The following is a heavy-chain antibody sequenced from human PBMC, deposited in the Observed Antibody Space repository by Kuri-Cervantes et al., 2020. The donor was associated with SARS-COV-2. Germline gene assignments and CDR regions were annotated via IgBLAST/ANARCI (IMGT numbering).Heavy chain of an antibody. Sequence: GESLKISCAASGFTFSSYAMSWVRQAPGKGLEWVPAISGSGGSKYYADSVKGRFTISRDNSKNTLYRQMNSLRAEDTAVYYCAKDRGYSYGYGYFDYWGQGTLVTVSS. CDR3: AKDRGYSYGYGYFDY. CDR2: ISGSGGSK. J-gene: IGHJ4*02. V-gene: IGHV3-23*01. CDR1: GFTFSSYA. D-gene: IGHD5-18*01.